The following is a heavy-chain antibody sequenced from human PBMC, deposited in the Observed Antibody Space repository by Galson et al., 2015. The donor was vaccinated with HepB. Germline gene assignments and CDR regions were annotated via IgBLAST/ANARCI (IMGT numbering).Heavy chain of an antibody. D-gene: IGHD1-1*01. J-gene: IGHJ4*02. CDR3: ARYSPYNWNDWWFDY. Sequence: SVKVSCKASGGTFSSYAISWVRQAPGQGLEWMGGIIPIFGTANYAQKFQGRVTITADESTSTAFMELSSLRSEDTAVYYCARYSPYNWNDWWFDYWGQGTLVTVSS. V-gene: IGHV1-69*13. CDR2: IIPIFGTA. CDR1: GGTFSSYA.